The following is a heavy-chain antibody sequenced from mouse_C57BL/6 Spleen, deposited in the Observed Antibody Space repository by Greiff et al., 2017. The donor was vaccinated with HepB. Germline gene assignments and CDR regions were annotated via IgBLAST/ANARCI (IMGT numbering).Heavy chain of an antibody. V-gene: IGHV1-55*01. Sequence: QVHVKQPGAELVKPGASVKMSCKASGYTFTSYWITWVKQRPGQGLEWIGDIYPGSGSTNYNEKFKSKATLTVDTSSSTAYMQLSSLTSEDSAVYYCARPLGREYYYAMDYWGQGTSVTVSS. D-gene: IGHD4-1*01. CDR3: ARPLGREYYYAMDY. CDR1: GYTFTSYW. CDR2: IYPGSGST. J-gene: IGHJ4*01.